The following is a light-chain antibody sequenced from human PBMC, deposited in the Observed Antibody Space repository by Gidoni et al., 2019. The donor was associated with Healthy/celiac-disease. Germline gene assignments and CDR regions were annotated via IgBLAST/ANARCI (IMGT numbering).Light chain of an antibody. CDR2: STS. Sequence: QTVLTQEPSLTVSPGGTVTLTCASSTEAVTSGYYPNWFQQKPGQAPRALIYSTSNNHSWTPARFSGSLLGGKAALTLSGVQPEDEAEYYCLLYYGGAWVFGGGTKLTVL. CDR3: LLYYGGAWV. J-gene: IGLJ3*02. V-gene: IGLV7-43*01. CDR1: TEAVTSGYY.